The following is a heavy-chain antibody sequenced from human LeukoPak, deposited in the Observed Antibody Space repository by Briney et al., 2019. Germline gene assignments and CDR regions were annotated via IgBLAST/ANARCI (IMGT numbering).Heavy chain of an antibody. J-gene: IGHJ5*02. CDR2: INHSGST. Sequence: SETLSLTCAVYGGSFSGYYWSWIRQPPGKGLEWIGEINHSGSTNYNPSLKSRVTISVDTSKSQFSLKLSSVTAADTAVYYCARVSGQQLLPNWFDPWGQGTLVTVSS. CDR3: ARVSGQQLLPNWFDP. V-gene: IGHV4-34*01. D-gene: IGHD6-13*01. CDR1: GGSFSGYY.